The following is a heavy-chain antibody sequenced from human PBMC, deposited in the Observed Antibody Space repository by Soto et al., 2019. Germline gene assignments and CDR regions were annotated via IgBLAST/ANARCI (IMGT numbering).Heavy chain of an antibody. CDR1: ALMFNTLS. CDR3: AREPYGDSQYFDY. Sequence: RLPYSGSALMFNTLSLYWVRQCPDKGLEGVAVVSFDGKVTYYADFVKGRFTVSRDNSKNTIYLQANSLRAEVTAVYYCAREPYGDSQYFDYWGQGT. D-gene: IGHD2-21*02. J-gene: IGHJ4*02. CDR2: VSFDGKVT. V-gene: IGHV3-30*03.